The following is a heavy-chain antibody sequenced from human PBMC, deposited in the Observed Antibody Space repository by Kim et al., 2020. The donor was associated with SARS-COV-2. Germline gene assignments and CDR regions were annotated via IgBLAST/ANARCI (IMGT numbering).Heavy chain of an antibody. CDR2: IYYSGST. V-gene: IGHV4-39*07. CDR1: GGSISSSSYY. Sequence: SETLSLTCTVSGGSISSSSYYWGWIRQPPGKGLEWIGSIYYSGSTYYNPSLKSRVTISVDTSKNQFSLKLSSVTAADTAVYYCARDLTRNYGDFLWFDPWGQGTLVTVSS. CDR3: ARDLTRNYGDFLWFDP. J-gene: IGHJ5*02. D-gene: IGHD4-17*01.